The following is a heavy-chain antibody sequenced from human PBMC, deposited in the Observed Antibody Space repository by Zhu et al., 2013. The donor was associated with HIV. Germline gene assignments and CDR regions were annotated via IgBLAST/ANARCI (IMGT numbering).Heavy chain of an antibody. V-gene: IGHV4-39*07. CDR1: GGSISSSSPY. J-gene: IGHJ3*02. D-gene: IGHD6-13*01. Sequence: QVQLQESGPGLVKPSETLSLTCTVSGGSISSSSPYWGWIRQPPGKGLEWVGNIYYSGSTYYNPSLQSRVTISIDASKKQFSLKLTSVTAADTAVYFCARVRYSSSLDHAFDIWGQGTMVTVSS. CDR2: IYYSGST. CDR3: ARVRYSSSLDHAFDI.